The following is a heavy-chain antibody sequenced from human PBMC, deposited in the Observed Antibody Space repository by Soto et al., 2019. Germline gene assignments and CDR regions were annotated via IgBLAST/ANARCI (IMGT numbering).Heavy chain of an antibody. CDR2: ITSSGSFI. V-gene: IGHV3-21*01. CDR3: ARVLAASDSTGFSYVSKSYYFDY. Sequence: KSGGSLRLSCAASGFTFSNSTINWVRQAPGKGLEWVACITSSGSFIYYADSVKGRFTISRDDAKKSLYLQMNSLRAGDTAVYYFARVLAASDSTGFSYVSKSYYFDYCGRGTQVTVSS. CDR1: GFTFSNST. D-gene: IGHD3-22*01. J-gene: IGHJ4*02.